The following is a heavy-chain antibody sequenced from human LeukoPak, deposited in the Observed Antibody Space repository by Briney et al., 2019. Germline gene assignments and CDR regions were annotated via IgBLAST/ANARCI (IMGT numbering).Heavy chain of an antibody. V-gene: IGHV3-74*01. Sequence: GGCLRLSCAASGFTFSSEWIHWVRQAPRKWLVWVSRINSDGSSTRYADSVKGRFTISRDNAKNTLYLQMNSLRAEDTAVYYCARENWGSSFDYWGQGTLVTVSS. CDR2: INSDGSST. CDR3: ARENWGSSFDY. CDR1: GFTFSSEW. D-gene: IGHD7-27*01. J-gene: IGHJ4*02.